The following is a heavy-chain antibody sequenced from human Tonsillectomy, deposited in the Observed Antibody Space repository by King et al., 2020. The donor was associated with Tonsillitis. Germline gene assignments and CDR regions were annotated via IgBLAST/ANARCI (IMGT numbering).Heavy chain of an antibody. J-gene: IGHJ4*02. D-gene: IGHD3-22*01. CDR2: IYYSGST. Sequence: QLQESGPGLVKPSETLSLTCTVSGGSISSTSYHWAWIRQPPGKGLEWIGSIYYSGSTYYNPSLKSRVTISVETSKNQFSLKLSSVTAADTAVYYCARRYYDDSSSYPAYYFDYWGQGTLVTVSS. CDR3: ARRYYDDSSSYPAYYFDY. CDR1: GGSISSTSYH. V-gene: IGHV4-39*01.